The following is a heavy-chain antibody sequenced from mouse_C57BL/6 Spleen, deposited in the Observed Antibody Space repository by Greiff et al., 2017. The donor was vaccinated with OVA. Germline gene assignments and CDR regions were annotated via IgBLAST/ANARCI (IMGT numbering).Heavy chain of an antibody. CDR3: ARGRYYGSAMDY. CDR2: IYPGDGDT. V-gene: IGHV1-80*01. Sequence: VQLQESGAELVKPGASVKISCKASGYAFSSYWMNWVKQRPGKGLEWIGQIYPGDGDTNYNGKFKGKATLTADKSSSTAYMQLSSLTSEDSAVYVCARGRYYGSAMDYWGQGTSVTVSS. CDR1: GYAFSSYW. J-gene: IGHJ4*01. D-gene: IGHD1-1*01.